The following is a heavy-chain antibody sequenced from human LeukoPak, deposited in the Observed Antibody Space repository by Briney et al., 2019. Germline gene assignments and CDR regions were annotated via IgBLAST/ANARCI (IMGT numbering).Heavy chain of an antibody. CDR2: ISASGGNT. Sequence: GGSLRLSCAASGFTFSSYAMSWVRQAPGKGLEWVSGISASGGNTYYADSVEGRFTISRDNSKNTLYLQMNNLRAEDTAIYYCAKALTGYLYDYWGQGTLVTVSS. J-gene: IGHJ4*02. CDR3: AKALTGYLYDY. D-gene: IGHD3-9*01. CDR1: GFTFSSYA. V-gene: IGHV3-23*01.